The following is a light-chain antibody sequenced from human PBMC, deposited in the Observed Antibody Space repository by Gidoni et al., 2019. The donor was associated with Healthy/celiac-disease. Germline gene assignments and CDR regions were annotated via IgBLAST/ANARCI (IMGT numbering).Light chain of an antibody. Sequence: SSELTQVPAVSAALGQTVRITCPGDSLRSYYASWYQQKPGQAPGLVIYGKNNRPSGIPDRFSSSSSGSTASLTITGARAEDEADYYCNSRDSSGNHHVIFGGGTKLTVL. CDR1: SLRSYY. CDR2: GKN. CDR3: NSRDSSGNHHVI. J-gene: IGLJ2*01. V-gene: IGLV3-19*01.